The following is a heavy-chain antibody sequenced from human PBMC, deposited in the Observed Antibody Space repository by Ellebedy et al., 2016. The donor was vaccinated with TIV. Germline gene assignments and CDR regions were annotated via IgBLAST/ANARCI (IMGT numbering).Heavy chain of an antibody. V-gene: IGHV4-59*01. J-gene: IGHJ4*02. CDR3: ARTFTERLGGLTTHWVLDY. D-gene: IGHD4-11*01. Sequence: SETLSLTCTVSGVSISRSYWSWIRQPPGKGLEWIGYIYYTGSTNYSPSLKSRVTISVDTSKNQFSLKLKSVTADDTADYYCARTFTERLGGLTTHWVLDYWGQGSLVTASS. CDR1: GVSISRSY. CDR2: IYYTGST.